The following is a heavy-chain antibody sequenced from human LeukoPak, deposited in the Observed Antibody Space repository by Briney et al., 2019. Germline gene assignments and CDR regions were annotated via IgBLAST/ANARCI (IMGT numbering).Heavy chain of an antibody. CDR1: GITFSNAW. J-gene: IGHJ4*02. Sequence: GGSLRLSCVVSGITFSNAWMNWVRQTPGKGLEWVSSISSSSSYIYYADSVKGRFTISRDNAKNSLYLQMNSLRAEDTAVYYCARDKYGDYVIDYWGQGTLVTVSS. CDR3: ARDKYGDYVIDY. D-gene: IGHD4-17*01. CDR2: ISSSSSYI. V-gene: IGHV3-21*01.